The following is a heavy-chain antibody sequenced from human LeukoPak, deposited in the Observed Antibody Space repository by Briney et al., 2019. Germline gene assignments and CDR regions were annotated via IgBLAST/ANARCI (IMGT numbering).Heavy chain of an antibody. Sequence: KPSETLSLTCTVSGGSISSYYWSWIRQPPGKGLEWIGYIYYSGSTNYNPSLKSRVTISVDTSKNQFSLKLSSVTAADTAVYYCARDSGSTDAFDIWGQGTMVTVSS. D-gene: IGHD6-13*01. CDR1: GGSISSYY. CDR3: ARDSGSTDAFDI. CDR2: IYYSGST. V-gene: IGHV4-59*01. J-gene: IGHJ3*02.